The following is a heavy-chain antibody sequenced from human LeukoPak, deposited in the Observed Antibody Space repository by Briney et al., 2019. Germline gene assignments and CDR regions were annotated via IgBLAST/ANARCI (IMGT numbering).Heavy chain of an antibody. CDR2: ISYDGSNK. V-gene: IGHV3-30*04. CDR3: ARGGGLDV. D-gene: IGHD3-16*01. CDR1: GFTFSSYA. Sequence: PGRSLRLSRAASGFTFSSYAMHWVRQAPGKGLEWVAVISYDGSNKYYADSVKGRFTISRDNAKNSLYLQMSNLRAEDTAVYFCARGGGLDVWGQGATVTVSS. J-gene: IGHJ6*02.